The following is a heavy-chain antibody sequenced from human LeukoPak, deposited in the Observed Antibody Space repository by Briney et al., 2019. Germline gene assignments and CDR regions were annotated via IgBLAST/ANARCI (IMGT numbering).Heavy chain of an antibody. CDR3: AREGNWDLDY. CDR1: GDSISSGGYY. D-gene: IGHD1-1*01. Sequence: SETLSLTCTVSGDSISSGGYYWSWIRQHPGKGLEWIGYIYYSGTTYYNPSLKSRVTISVDTSKNQFSLKLSSVTAADTAVYYCAREGNWDLDYWGQGTLVTVSS. V-gene: IGHV4-31*03. CDR2: IYYSGTT. J-gene: IGHJ4*02.